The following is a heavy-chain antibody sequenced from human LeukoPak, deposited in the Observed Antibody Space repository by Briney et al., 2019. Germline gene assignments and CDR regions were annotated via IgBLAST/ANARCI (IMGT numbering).Heavy chain of an antibody. D-gene: IGHD7-27*01. CDR3: ARENWDFDF. CDR2: IRFNGN. V-gene: IGHV3-30*02. J-gene: IGHJ4*02. Sequence: GGSLKLSCAASGFTFSNYAIHWVRQAPGKGLEWVASIRFNGNFYADYVKGRFTISRDNSKSTVSLQMDTLRTEDTALYYCARENWDFDFWGQGTLVTVSS. CDR1: GFTFSNYA.